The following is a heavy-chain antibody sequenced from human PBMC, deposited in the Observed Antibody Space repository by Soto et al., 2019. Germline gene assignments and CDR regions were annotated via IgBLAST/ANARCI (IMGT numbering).Heavy chain of an antibody. J-gene: IGHJ4*02. CDR2: IYYSGST. V-gene: IGHV4-39*01. CDR3: ARRTFYSSSLCD. CDR1: GGSISSSSYY. D-gene: IGHD6-13*01. Sequence: QLLESGPGLVKPSETLSLTCTVSGGSISSSSYYWGWIRQPPGKGLEWIGSIYYSGSTYYNPSLKSRVTISVDTSKNQFSLKLSSVTAADTAVYYCARRTFYSSSLCDWGQGTLVTVSS.